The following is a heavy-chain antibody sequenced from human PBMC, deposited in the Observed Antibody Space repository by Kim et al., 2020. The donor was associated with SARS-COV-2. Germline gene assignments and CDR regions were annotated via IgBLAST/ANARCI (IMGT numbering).Heavy chain of an antibody. J-gene: IGHJ6*02. D-gene: IGHD1-7*01. Sequence: SRVTISVDTSKNQFSLKLSSVTAADTAVYYCARDAAPKCITGTTCGMDVWGQGTTVTVSS. V-gene: IGHV4-31*02. CDR3: ARDAAPKCITGTTCGMDV.